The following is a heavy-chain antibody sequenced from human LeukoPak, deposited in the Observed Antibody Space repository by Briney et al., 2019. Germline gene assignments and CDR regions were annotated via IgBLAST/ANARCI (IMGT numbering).Heavy chain of an antibody. CDR2: INHSGST. CDR1: GGSFSGYY. D-gene: IGHD2-2*02. V-gene: IGHV4-34*01. CDR3: ARLYLGYCSSTSCYISGTGYFQH. Sequence: SETLSLTCAVYGGSFSGYYWSWIRQPPGKGLEWIGEINHSGSTNYNPSLKSRVTISVDTSKNLFSLKLSSVTAADTAVYYCARLYLGYCSSTSCYISGTGYFQHWGQGTLVTVSS. J-gene: IGHJ1*01.